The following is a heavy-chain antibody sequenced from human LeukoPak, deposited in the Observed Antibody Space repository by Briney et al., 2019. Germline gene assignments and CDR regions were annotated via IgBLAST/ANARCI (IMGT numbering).Heavy chain of an antibody. D-gene: IGHD5-12*01. CDR1: GYSFTGFW. J-gene: IGHJ4*02. CDR2: IYPGDSDT. V-gene: IGHV5-51*01. Sequence: GGSLQISCKGSGYSFTGFWIGWVRQMPGKGLEWMGIIYPGDSDTRYSPSFQGQVTISADKSISTAYLQWSSLKASDTAMYYCARHPKSGYSGYESGYWGQGTLVTVSS. CDR3: ARHPKSGYSGYESGY.